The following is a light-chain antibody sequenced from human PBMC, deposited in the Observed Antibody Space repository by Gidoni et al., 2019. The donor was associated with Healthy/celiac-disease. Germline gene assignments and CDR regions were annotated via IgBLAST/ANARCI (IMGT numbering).Light chain of an antibody. J-gene: IGLJ3*02. Sequence: YVLTQPPSVSVAPGKTARNTGGGNNIGRKSVHSYQQKPGQAPVLVIYYDSDRPSGIPERFSGSNSWNTATLTISRVEAGDEADYYCQVWDSSSDHWVFGGGTKLTVL. CDR2: YDS. V-gene: IGLV3-21*04. CDR1: NIGRKS. CDR3: QVWDSSSDHWV.